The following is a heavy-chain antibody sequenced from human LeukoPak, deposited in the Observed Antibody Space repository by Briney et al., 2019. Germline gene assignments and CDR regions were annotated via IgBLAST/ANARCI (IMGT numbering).Heavy chain of an antibody. CDR2: INPSGGST. CDR1: GYTFTSYY. CDR3: ARAGQITIFGVVIRPIAY. Sequence: ASVKVSCKASGYTFTSYYMHWVRQAPGQGLEWMGIINPSGGSTSYAQKFQGRVTMTRDTSTSTVYMELSSLRSEDTAVYYCARAGQITIFGVVIRPIAYWGQGTLVTVSS. V-gene: IGHV1-46*01. D-gene: IGHD3-3*01. J-gene: IGHJ4*02.